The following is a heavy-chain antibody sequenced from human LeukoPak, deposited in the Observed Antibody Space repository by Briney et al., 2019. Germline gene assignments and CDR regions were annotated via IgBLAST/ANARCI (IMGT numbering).Heavy chain of an antibody. J-gene: IGHJ6*02. D-gene: IGHD2-15*01. CDR2: IYTSGST. Sequence: SQTLSLTCTVSGGSISSGSYYWSWIRQPAGKGLEWIGRIYTSGSTNYNPSLKSRVTISVDTSKNQFSLKLSSVTAADTAVYYCARDPGRGYYYYGMDVWGQGTTVTVSS. CDR3: ARDPGRGYYYYGMDV. V-gene: IGHV4-61*02. CDR1: GGSISSGSYY.